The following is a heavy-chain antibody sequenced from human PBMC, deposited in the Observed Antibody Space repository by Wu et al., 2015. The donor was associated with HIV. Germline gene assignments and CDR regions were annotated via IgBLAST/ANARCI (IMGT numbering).Heavy chain of an antibody. D-gene: IGHD6-19*01. Sequence: QVQLMQSGAEVKKPGASVKVSCQASGYTFSSYGISWVRQAPGQGLEWMGWISAYNGNTHYAQKLQGRVTMTTDTSTSTAYMELRSLRSDDTAIYYCARALRPVADALELDYWGQGTLVTVSS. CDR1: GYTFSSYG. V-gene: IGHV1-18*01. CDR3: ARALRPVADALELDY. CDR2: ISAYNGNT. J-gene: IGHJ4*02.